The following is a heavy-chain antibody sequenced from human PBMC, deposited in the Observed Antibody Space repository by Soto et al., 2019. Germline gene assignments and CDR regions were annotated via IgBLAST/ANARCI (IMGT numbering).Heavy chain of an antibody. CDR3: ARGDSGYDPPGY. J-gene: IGHJ4*02. Sequence: SETLSLTCTVSGGSISSYYWSWIRRPPGKGLDWIGYIYYTGSTNYNPSLKSRVTISVDTSKSQFSLKLSSVTAADTAVYYCARGDSGYDPPGYWGQGTLVTVSS. CDR1: GGSISSYY. V-gene: IGHV4-59*08. D-gene: IGHD5-12*01. CDR2: IYYTGST.